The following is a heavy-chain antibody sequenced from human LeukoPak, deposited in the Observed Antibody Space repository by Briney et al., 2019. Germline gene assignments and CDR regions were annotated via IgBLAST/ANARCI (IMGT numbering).Heavy chain of an antibody. CDR2: IIPIFGTA. D-gene: IGHD3-22*01. Sequence: GASVKVSCKASGGTFSSYAISWVRQAPGQGLEWMGRIIPIFGTATYAQKFQGRVTITTDESTSTAYMELSSLRSEDTAVYYCARSSYYDSSGYYSDYWGQGTLVTVSS. CDR3: ARSSYYDSSGYYSDY. V-gene: IGHV1-69*05. CDR1: GGTFSSYA. J-gene: IGHJ4*02.